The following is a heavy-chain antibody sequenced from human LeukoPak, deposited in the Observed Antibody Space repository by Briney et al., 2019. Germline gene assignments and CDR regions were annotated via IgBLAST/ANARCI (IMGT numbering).Heavy chain of an antibody. Sequence: PGGSLRLSCAASGFTFSSYWMSWVRQAPGKGLEWVANIKQDGSEKYYVDSVKGRFTISRDNAKNSLYLQMNSLRAEDTAVYYCARDKGVFSYDPPMNEFDYWGQGTLVTVSS. J-gene: IGHJ4*02. CDR2: IKQDGSEK. D-gene: IGHD5-12*01. V-gene: IGHV3-7*01. CDR1: GFTFSSYW. CDR3: ARDKGVFSYDPPMNEFDY.